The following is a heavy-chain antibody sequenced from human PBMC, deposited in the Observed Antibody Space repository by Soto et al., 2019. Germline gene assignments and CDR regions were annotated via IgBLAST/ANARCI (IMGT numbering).Heavy chain of an antibody. CDR1: GFTFSSYA. D-gene: IGHD3-10*01. V-gene: IGHV3-23*01. CDR3: SSGGLHAFYKDN. CDR2: ISGSGGST. J-gene: IGHJ1*01. Sequence: HPGGSLRLSCAASGFTFSSYAMSWVRQAPGKGLEWVSAISGSGGSTYYADSVKGRFTISRDNSKNTLYLQMNSLRAEETAIYYFSSGGLHAFYKDNCGQGTLVPVSS.